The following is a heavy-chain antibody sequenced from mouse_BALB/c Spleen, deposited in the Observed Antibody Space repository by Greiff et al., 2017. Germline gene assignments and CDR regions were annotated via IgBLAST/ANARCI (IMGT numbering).Heavy chain of an antibody. CDR3: AGSYYRYDGWFAY. V-gene: IGHV14-1*02. J-gene: IGHJ3*01. CDR1: GFNIKDYY. D-gene: IGHD2-14*01. CDR2: IDPENGNT. Sequence: VQLQQSGAELVRPGALVKLSCKASGFNIKDYYMHWVKQRPEQGLEWIGWIDPENGNTIYDPKFQGKASITADTSSNTAYLQLSSLTSEDTAVYYCAGSYYRYDGWFAYWGQGTLVTVSA.